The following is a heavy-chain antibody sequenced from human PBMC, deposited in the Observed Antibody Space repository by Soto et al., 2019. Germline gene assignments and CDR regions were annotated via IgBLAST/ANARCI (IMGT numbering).Heavy chain of an antibody. V-gene: IGHV3-30*03. CDR3: ARSRDGYSFYFYYGMDG. CDR1: GFIFTSYG. Sequence: VGSLRLSCAASGFIFTSYGMQWVRQAPGKGLEWMALILHDGSAEYYADSVKGRFTISRDNSKNTLYLQMNSLTAEDTAVYYCARSRDGYSFYFYYGMDGWGQGTTVTVS. D-gene: IGHD4-4*01. CDR2: ILHDGSAE. J-gene: IGHJ6*02.